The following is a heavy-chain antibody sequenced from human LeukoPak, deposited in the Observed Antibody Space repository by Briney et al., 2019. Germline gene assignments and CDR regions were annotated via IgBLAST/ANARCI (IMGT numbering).Heavy chain of an antibody. CDR3: ASEGPYSNYLKTDY. CDR2: ISGSGGST. J-gene: IGHJ4*02. V-gene: IGHV3-23*01. CDR1: GFTFSSYA. D-gene: IGHD4-11*01. Sequence: PGGSLRLSCAASGFTFSSYAMSGVRQAPGKGLEWVSAISGSGGSTYYADSVKGRFTISRDNSKNTLYLQMNSLRAEDTAVYYCASEGPYSNYLKTDYWGQGTLVTVSS.